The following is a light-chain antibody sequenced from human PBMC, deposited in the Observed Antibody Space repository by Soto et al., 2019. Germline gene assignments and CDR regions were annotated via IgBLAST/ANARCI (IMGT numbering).Light chain of an antibody. Sequence: IQLPQSPCSLSASVGATASIICRASQSISSYLNWYQQKPGKANELLIYAASTLQSGVPSRFSGSGSGTDFTLTISCLQSEDFATYYCQKYYSFPLTFGRGTKVDIK. J-gene: IGKJ4*01. CDR1: QSISSY. V-gene: IGKV1-39*01. CDR3: QKYYSFPLT. CDR2: AAS.